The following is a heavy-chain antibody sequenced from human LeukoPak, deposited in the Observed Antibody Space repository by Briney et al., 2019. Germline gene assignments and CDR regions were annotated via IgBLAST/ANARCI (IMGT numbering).Heavy chain of an antibody. Sequence: GGSLRLSCAASGFTFSSYAMSWVRQAPGKGLEWVSAISGSGGSTYYADSVKGRFTISRDNSKNTLYLQMNSLRAEDTAVYYCARGNYYDSSGYGGDYWGQGTLVTVSS. CDR1: GFTFSSYA. CDR3: ARGNYYDSSGYGGDY. D-gene: IGHD3-22*01. J-gene: IGHJ4*02. CDR2: ISGSGGST. V-gene: IGHV3-23*01.